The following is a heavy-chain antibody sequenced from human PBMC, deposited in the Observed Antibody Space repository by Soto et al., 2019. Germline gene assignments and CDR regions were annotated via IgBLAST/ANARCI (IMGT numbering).Heavy chain of an antibody. V-gene: IGHV6-1*01. Sequence: PSQTLSLTCAISGDSVSSNSAAWSWIRQSPSRGLEWLGRTYYRSKWFNHCAVSMQGRITINPDTSKNQFSLQLNSVTPEDTAVYYCARSGIVEALDYWGQGTLVTVSS. CDR1: GDSVSSNSAA. CDR2: TYYRSKWFN. J-gene: IGHJ4*02. D-gene: IGHD1-26*01. CDR3: ARSGIVEALDY.